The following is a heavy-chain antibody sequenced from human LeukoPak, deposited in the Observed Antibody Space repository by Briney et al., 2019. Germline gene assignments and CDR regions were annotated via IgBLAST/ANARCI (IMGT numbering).Heavy chain of an antibody. CDR2: IKEDGSEK. Sequence: PGGSLRLSCAASGFTFNNYWMTWVRQAPGKGLEWVANIKEDGSEKYYVDSVKGRFTISRDNAKNSLYLQMNSLRAEDTAVYYCARNGQGSGSYYGNYYYYGMDVWGQGTTVTVSS. D-gene: IGHD3-10*01. V-gene: IGHV3-7*02. J-gene: IGHJ6*02. CDR1: GFTFNNYW. CDR3: ARNGQGSGSYYGNYYYYGMDV.